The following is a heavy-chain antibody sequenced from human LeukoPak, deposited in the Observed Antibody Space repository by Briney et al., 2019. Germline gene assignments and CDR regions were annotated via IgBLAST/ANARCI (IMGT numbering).Heavy chain of an antibody. CDR2: IYYSGST. V-gene: IGHV4-59*01. D-gene: IGHD3-10*01. CDR1: GGSISSYY. Sequence: SETLSLTCTVSGGSISSYYWSWIRQPPGKGLEWIGYIYYSGSTNYNPSLKSRVTISVDTSKNQFSLKLSSVTAADTAVYYCAREVEWFGELLTYNWFAPWGQGTLVTVSS. CDR3: AREVEWFGELLTYNWFAP. J-gene: IGHJ5*02.